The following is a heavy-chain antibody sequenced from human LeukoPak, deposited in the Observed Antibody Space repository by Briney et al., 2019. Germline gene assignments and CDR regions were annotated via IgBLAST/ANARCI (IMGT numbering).Heavy chain of an antibody. CDR2: IKPDGSEK. J-gene: IGHJ4*02. D-gene: IGHD5-24*01. V-gene: IGHV3-7*01. CDR1: GFTFSHYW. Sequence: AGGSLRLSCVASGFTFSHYWMSWARQAPGKGPEWVADIKPDGSEKYYVDSVKGRFTISRDNAKNSVYLQMNSLRVEDTAVYHCARRVGSTGGNFDYWGQGTLVTVSS. CDR3: ARRVGSTGGNFDY.